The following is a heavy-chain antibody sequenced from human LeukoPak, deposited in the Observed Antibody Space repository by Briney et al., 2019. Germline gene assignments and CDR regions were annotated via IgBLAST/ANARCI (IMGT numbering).Heavy chain of an antibody. J-gene: IGHJ4*02. D-gene: IGHD1-20*01. Sequence: GGSLRLSCAASGFTFSNYMMHWVRQAPGKGLVWVSRIKSDGITITYADSVKGRFTISRDNAKNALYLQMNSLRAEDTAVYYCLRDLNWSLDQWGQGTLVTVSS. V-gene: IGHV3-74*01. CDR3: LRDLNWSLDQ. CDR1: GFTFSNYM. CDR2: IKSDGITI.